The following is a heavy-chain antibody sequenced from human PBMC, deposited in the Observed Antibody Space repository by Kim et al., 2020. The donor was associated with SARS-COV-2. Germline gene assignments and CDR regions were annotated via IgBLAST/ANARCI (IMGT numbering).Heavy chain of an antibody. CDR1: GFTFSSYS. V-gene: IGHV3-21*01. J-gene: IGHJ6*03. CDR2: ISSSSSYI. Sequence: GGSLRLSCAASGFTFSSYSMNWVRQAPGKGLEWVSSISSSSSYIYYADSVKGRFTISRDNAKNSLYLQMNSLRAEDTAVYYCARGGQFLVWLSPWYYYCYMDVWGRGTAVTVSS. CDR3: ARGGQFLVWLSPWYYYCYMDV. D-gene: IGHD3-3*01.